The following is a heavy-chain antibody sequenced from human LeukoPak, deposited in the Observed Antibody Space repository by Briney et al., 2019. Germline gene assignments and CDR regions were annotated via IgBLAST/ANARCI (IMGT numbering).Heavy chain of an antibody. V-gene: IGHV4-34*01. CDR3: ARGRLARSPYFDY. CDR2: INHSGST. CDR1: GFTFSNAW. Sequence: SGGSLRLSCAASGFTFSNAWMSWVRQAPGKGLEWIGEINHSGSTNYNPSLKSRVTISVETSKNQFSLNLSSVTAADTAVYYCARGRLARSPYFDYWGQGTLVTVSS. J-gene: IGHJ4*02. D-gene: IGHD6-19*01.